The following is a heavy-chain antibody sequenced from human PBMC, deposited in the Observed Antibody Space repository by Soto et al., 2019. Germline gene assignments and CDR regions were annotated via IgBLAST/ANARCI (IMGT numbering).Heavy chain of an antibody. CDR2: IDPTGRT. J-gene: IGHJ5*02. CDR3: ARLPRFLEFHDPRFDP. Sequence: PSETLSLTCAVYGASFADHSWSWVRQPPGKGLEWIGEIDPTGRTLYNPSLRSRVTISMDTSKNQFSLMLGSVTAADTALFYCARLPRFLEFHDPRFDPWGQGTLVTVSS. D-gene: IGHD3-3*01. V-gene: IGHV4-34*01. CDR1: GASFADHS.